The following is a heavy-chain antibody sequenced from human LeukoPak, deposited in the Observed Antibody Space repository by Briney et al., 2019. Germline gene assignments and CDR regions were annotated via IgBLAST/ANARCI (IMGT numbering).Heavy chain of an antibody. CDR1: GFTVSSNY. V-gene: IGHV3-53*01. D-gene: IGHD4-17*01. CDR3: ARDLFTVTHDY. CDR2: IYSGGST. Sequence: GGFLRLSCAASGFTVSSNYMSWVRQAPGKGLEWVSIIYSGGSTYYADSVKGRFTISRDSSKNTVYLQMNSLRAEDTAVYYCARDLFTVTHDYWGQGTLVTVSS. J-gene: IGHJ4*02.